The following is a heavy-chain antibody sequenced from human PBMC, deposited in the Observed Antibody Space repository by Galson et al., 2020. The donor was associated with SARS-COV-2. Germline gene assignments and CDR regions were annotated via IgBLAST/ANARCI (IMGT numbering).Heavy chain of an antibody. D-gene: IGHD6-19*01. J-gene: IGHJ5*02. CDR3: AIDATSSGWYNWFDP. Sequence: SQTLSLTCTVSGGSIRSSNYYWGWIRQPPGKGLEWIGSVLNSGTTHYSPSLQSRVTISVDTSKNQFSLNLNSVTAADTAMYYCAIDATSSGWYNWFDPWCQGTLVTVSS. V-gene: IGHV4-39*07. CDR1: GGSIRSSNYY. CDR2: VLNSGTT.